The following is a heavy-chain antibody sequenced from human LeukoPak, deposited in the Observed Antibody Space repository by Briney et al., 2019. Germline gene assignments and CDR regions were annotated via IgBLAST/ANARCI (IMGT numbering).Heavy chain of an antibody. CDR3: ARARITIFGVVIPYYYYYGMDV. CDR1: GGTFSSYA. J-gene: IGHJ6*02. D-gene: IGHD3-3*01. Sequence: SVNVSCKASGGTFSSYAISWVRQAPGQGLEWMGGIIPIFGTANYAQKFQGRVTITADESTSTAYMELSSLRSEDTAVYYCARARITIFGVVIPYYYYYGMDVWGQGTTVTVSS. V-gene: IGHV1-69*13. CDR2: IIPIFGTA.